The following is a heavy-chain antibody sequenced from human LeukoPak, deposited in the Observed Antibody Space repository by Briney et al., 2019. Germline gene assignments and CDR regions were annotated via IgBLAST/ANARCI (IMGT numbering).Heavy chain of an antibody. V-gene: IGHV4-34*01. CDR3: ARGPLNYDYVWGGYRPYYFDY. D-gene: IGHD3-16*02. CDR2: INHSGST. CDR1: GGSFSGYY. Sequence: SETLSLTCAVYGGSFSGYYWSWIRQPPGKGLEWIGEINHSGSTNYNPSLKSRVTISVDTSKNQFSLKLSSVTAADTAVYYCARGPLNYDYVWGGYRPYYFDYWGQGTLVTVSS. J-gene: IGHJ4*02.